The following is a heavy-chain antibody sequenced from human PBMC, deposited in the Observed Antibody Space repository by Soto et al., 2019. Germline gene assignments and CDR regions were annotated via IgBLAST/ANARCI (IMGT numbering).Heavy chain of an antibody. CDR3: ARDTGDNWNDGESTDFDY. Sequence: SVKVSCKASGGTFSSYTISWVRQAPGQGLEWMGRIIPILGIANYAQKFQGRVTITADKSTSTAYMELSSLRSDDTAVYYCARDTGDNWNDGESTDFDYWGQGSLVTVSS. J-gene: IGHJ4*02. D-gene: IGHD1-1*01. CDR1: GGTFSSYT. CDR2: IIPILGIA. V-gene: IGHV1-69*04.